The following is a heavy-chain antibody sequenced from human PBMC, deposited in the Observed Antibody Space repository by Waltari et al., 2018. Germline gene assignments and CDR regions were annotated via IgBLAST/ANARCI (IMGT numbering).Heavy chain of an antibody. D-gene: IGHD1-26*01. CDR2: TNPNSGCT. Sequence: QVQLVQSGAEVKKPGASVKVSCKASGYTFTGYYMHWVRQAPGQGLEWIVWTNPNSGCTNYAQKLQGRVTMTRDTSISTAYMELSRLRSDDTAVYYWAREWVEPKWFDPWGQGTLVTVSS. CDR3: AREWVEPKWFDP. V-gene: IGHV1-2*02. CDR1: GYTFTGYY. J-gene: IGHJ5*02.